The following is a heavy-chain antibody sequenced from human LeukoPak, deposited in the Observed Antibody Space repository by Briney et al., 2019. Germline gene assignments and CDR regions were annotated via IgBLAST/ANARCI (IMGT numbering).Heavy chain of an antibody. CDR2: INPNSGGT. D-gene: IGHD6-13*01. J-gene: IGHJ4*02. Sequence: ASVKVSCKASGGTFSSYAISWVRQAPGQGLEWMGWINPNSGGTNYAQKFQGRVTMTRDTSISTAYMELSRLRSDDTAVYYCARAAGIAAPLDYWGQGTLVTVSS. CDR3: ARAAGIAAPLDY. CDR1: GGTFSSYA. V-gene: IGHV1-2*02.